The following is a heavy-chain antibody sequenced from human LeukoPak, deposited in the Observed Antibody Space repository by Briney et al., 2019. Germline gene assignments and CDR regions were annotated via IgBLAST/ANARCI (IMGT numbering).Heavy chain of an antibody. V-gene: IGHV3-48*04. D-gene: IGHD3/OR15-3a*01. J-gene: IGHJ4*02. CDR1: GFSFSHYS. CDR2: IGVGGRPT. Sequence: GGSLRLSCAASGFSFSHYSMTWARQASGKGLEWISYIGVGGRPTNYADSVKARFTIPRDNAKNSLYLQMNSLRAEDTALYYCARLDPGLPDYWGQGTLVTVSS. CDR3: ARLDPGLPDY.